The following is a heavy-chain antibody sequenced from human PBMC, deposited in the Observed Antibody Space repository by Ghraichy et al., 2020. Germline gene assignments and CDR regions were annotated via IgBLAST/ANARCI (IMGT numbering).Heavy chain of an antibody. CDR1: GFTFRSSW. Sequence: GGSLRLSCAASGFTFRSSWMSWVRPAPGKGLEWVANIKQDGSEKYYVDSVKGRFTISRDNAKNSLYLQMNSLRAEDTAVYYCARDMGSGGYWGQGTLVTVSS. V-gene: IGHV3-7*03. D-gene: IGHD2-15*01. J-gene: IGHJ4*02. CDR3: ARDMGSGGY. CDR2: IKQDGSEK.